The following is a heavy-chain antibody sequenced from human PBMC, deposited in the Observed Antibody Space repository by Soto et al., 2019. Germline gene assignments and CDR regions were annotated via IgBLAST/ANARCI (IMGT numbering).Heavy chain of an antibody. Sequence: SVKVSCKASCPTFTNFRSSGMRRSPRQEHTWMGWISAYNGNTNYAQKPQGRVTMTKDTSTRTAYMELRSLRSDDTAVYYCERRPCSSTRFPPEGYTPVWGHGITVPGS. CDR3: ERRPCSSTRFPPEGYTPV. V-gene: IGHV1-18*01. CDR1: CPTFTNFR. CDR2: ISAYNGNT. J-gene: IGHJ6*02. D-gene: IGHD2-2*01.